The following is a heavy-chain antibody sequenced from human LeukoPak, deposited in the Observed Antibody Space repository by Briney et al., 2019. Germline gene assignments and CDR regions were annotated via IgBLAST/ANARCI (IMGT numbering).Heavy chain of an antibody. D-gene: IGHD6-19*01. J-gene: IGHJ3*02. V-gene: IGHV4-39*07. Sequence: SETLSLTCTVSGGSISSSSYYWGWIRQTPGKGLEWIGSIYYSGSTNYNPSLKSRVTISVDTSKNQFSLKLSSVTAADTAVYYCAGGWGYDAFDIWGQGTMVTVSS. CDR1: GGSISSSSYY. CDR3: AGGWGYDAFDI. CDR2: IYYSGST.